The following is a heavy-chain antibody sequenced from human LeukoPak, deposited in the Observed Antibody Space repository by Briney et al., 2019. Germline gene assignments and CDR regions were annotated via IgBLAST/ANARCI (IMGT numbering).Heavy chain of an antibody. CDR3: AATSGSYYFDY. D-gene: IGHD1-26*01. CDR2: IIPILGIA. Sequence: SVTVSCKASAGTFSSYAIIWVRQAPGQGLEWMGRIIPILGIANYAQKFQGRVTITADKSTSTAYMELSSLRSEDTAVYYCAATSGSYYFDYWGQGTLVTVSS. CDR1: AGTFSSYA. J-gene: IGHJ4*02. V-gene: IGHV1-69*04.